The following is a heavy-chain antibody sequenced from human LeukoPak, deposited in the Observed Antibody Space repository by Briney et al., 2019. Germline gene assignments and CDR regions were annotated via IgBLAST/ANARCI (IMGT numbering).Heavy chain of an antibody. CDR3: AKVLRGLTYYGDYSD. CDR2: ISSSGSTI. CDR1: GFTFSDYY. J-gene: IGHJ4*02. V-gene: IGHV3-11*01. Sequence: PGGSLRLSCAASGFTFSDYYMSWIRQAPGKGLEWVSYISSSGSTIYCADSVKGRFTISRDNAKNSLYLQMNSLRAEDTAVYYCAKVLRGLTYYGDYSDWGQGTLVTVSS. D-gene: IGHD4-17*01.